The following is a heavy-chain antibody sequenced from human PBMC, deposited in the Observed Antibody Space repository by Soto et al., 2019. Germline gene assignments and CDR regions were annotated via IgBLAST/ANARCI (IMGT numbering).Heavy chain of an antibody. Sequence: QVQLQQWGAGLLKPSETLSLTCAVYGGSFSGYYWSWIRQPPGKGLEWIGEINHSGSTNYNPSLKSRVTISVDTSKNQVSLKLSSVTAADTAVYYCARGLWFGNPQWGYWGQGTLVTVSS. CDR3: ARGLWFGNPQWGY. CDR2: INHSGST. D-gene: IGHD3-10*01. V-gene: IGHV4-34*01. J-gene: IGHJ4*02. CDR1: GGSFSGYY.